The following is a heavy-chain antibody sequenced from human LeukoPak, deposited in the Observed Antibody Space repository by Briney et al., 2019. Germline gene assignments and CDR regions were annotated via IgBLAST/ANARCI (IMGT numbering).Heavy chain of an antibody. CDR2: ISSSSSTI. CDR3: ARAKIAAAGTSDY. Sequence: AGGSLRLSCAASGFTFSSYSMNWVRQAPGKGLEWVSYISSSSSTIYYADSVKGRFTISRDNAKNSLYLQMNSLRAEDTAVYYCARAKIAAAGTSDYWGQGTLVTVSS. J-gene: IGHJ4*02. V-gene: IGHV3-48*04. D-gene: IGHD6-13*01. CDR1: GFTFSSYS.